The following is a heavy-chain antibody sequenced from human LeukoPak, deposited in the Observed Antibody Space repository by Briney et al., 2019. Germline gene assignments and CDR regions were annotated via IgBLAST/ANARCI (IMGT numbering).Heavy chain of an antibody. J-gene: IGHJ5*02. Sequence: PSETLSLTCTVSGGSISSSSYYWGWIRQPPGKGLEWIGSIYYSGSTNYNPSLKSRVTISVDKSKNQFSLKLSSVTAADPAVYYCARAYSGILRWFDPWGQGTLVTVSS. D-gene: IGHD6-13*01. CDR2: IYYSGST. CDR3: ARAYSGILRWFDP. CDR1: GGSISSSSYY. V-gene: IGHV4-39*07.